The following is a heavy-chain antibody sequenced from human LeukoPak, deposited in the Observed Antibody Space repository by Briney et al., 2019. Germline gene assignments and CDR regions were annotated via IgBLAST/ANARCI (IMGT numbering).Heavy chain of an antibody. Sequence: ASVKVSCKTSGYTFTRYGVSWVRQAPGQGLEWMGWISGNNDNTNYAQRVQDRITMTTDTSTSTAYMELSSLRSEDTAIYYCAKYGPQDSGSSHFDYWGQGALVTVSS. J-gene: IGHJ4*02. D-gene: IGHD1-26*01. V-gene: IGHV1-18*01. CDR3: AKYGPQDSGSSHFDY. CDR2: ISGNNDNT. CDR1: GYTFTRYG.